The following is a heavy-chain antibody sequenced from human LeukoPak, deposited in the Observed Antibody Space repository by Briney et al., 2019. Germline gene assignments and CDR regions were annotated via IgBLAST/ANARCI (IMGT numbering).Heavy chain of an antibody. D-gene: IGHD2-21*02. Sequence: GGSLRLSCAASGFTFSSYSMNWVRQAPGKGLEWVSYISSSSSTIYYADSVRGRFTISRDNAKNSLYLQMNSLRDEDTAVYYCARGYCSGDCFTLFDYWGQGTLVTVSS. CDR2: ISSSSSTI. V-gene: IGHV3-48*02. J-gene: IGHJ4*02. CDR1: GFTFSSYS. CDR3: ARGYCSGDCFTLFDY.